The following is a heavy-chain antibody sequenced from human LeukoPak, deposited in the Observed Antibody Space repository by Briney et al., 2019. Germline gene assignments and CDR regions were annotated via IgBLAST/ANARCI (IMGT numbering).Heavy chain of an antibody. J-gene: IGHJ4*02. CDR3: AHSNYYGSGNLDY. Sequence: TLSLTCTVSGGSISSYYWGWIRQPPGKALEWLALIYWDDDKRYSPSLKSRLTITKDTSKNQVVLTMTNMDPVDTATYYCAHSNYYGSGNLDYWGQGTLVTVSS. CDR2: IYWDDDK. V-gene: IGHV2-5*02. CDR1: GGSISSYYWG. D-gene: IGHD3-10*01.